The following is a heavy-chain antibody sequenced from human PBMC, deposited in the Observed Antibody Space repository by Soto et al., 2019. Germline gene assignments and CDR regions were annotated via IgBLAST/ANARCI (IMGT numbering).Heavy chain of an antibody. CDR3: ARGGASRMVRGVIGWLDP. D-gene: IGHD3-10*01. V-gene: IGHV1-18*01. CDR1: GYTFTSYG. J-gene: IGHJ5*02. CDR2: ISAYNGNT. Sequence: ASVKVSCKASGYTFTSYGISWVRQAPGQGLEWMGWISAYNGNTNYAQKLQGRVTMTTDTSTSTAYMELRSLRSDDTAVYYCARGGASRMVRGVIGWLDPWGQGTLVTVSS.